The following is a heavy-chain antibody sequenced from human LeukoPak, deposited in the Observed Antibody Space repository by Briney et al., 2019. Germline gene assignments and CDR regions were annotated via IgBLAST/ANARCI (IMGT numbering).Heavy chain of an antibody. V-gene: IGHV3-30-3*01. Sequence: GGSLRLSCAASGFTFSSYAMHWVRQAPGKGLEWVAVISYDGSNKYYADSVKGRFTISRDSSKNTLYLQMNSLRAEDTAVYYCARSDQLLFYFDYWGQGTLVTVSS. CDR2: ISYDGSNK. CDR1: GFTFSSYA. CDR3: ARSDQLLFYFDY. D-gene: IGHD2-2*01. J-gene: IGHJ4*02.